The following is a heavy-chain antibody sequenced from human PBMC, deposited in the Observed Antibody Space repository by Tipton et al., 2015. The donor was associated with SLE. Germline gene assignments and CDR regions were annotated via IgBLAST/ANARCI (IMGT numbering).Heavy chain of an antibody. Sequence: TLSLTCAAYGGSFSGYHWSWIRQPPGKGLGWIGEINHSGSTNDNPSLKSRVTISVDTSKNQFSLKLSSVTAADTGVYYCARMRGGYNAHHWGQGAPVTVSS. CDR3: ARMRGGYNAHH. D-gene: IGHD5-24*01. CDR1: GGSFSGYH. CDR2: INHSGST. J-gene: IGHJ5*02. V-gene: IGHV4-34*01.